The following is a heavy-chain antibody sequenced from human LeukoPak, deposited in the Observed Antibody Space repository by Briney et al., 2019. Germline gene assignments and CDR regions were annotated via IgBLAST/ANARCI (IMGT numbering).Heavy chain of an antibody. Sequence: PSETLSLTCAVSGASINTHYWSWIRQPPGKGLEWIGYMLDTVTTKDNPSLKSRFTLSADTSKNQFSLRLTSVTAADTAVYYCATIKRGNIFGYFDFWGQGIPVTVSS. CDR3: ATIKRGNIFGYFDF. CDR2: MLDTVTT. D-gene: IGHD5-18*01. V-gene: IGHV4-59*11. CDR1: GASINTHY. J-gene: IGHJ4*02.